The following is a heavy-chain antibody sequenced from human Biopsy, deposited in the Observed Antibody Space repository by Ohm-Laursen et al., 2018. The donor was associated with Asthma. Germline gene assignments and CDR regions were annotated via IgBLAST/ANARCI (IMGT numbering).Heavy chain of an antibody. D-gene: IGHD3-16*01. V-gene: IGHV3-23*01. CDR2: ITGSGGST. CDR1: GFTFSSYA. J-gene: IGHJ6*02. Sequence: SLRLSCAASGFTFSSYAMSWVRQAPGKGLEWVSLITGSGGSTYYADSVKGRFTISRDNAKNSLYLQMNSLRAEDTAVYYCAREGGADYYYYGMDVWGQGTTVTVSS. CDR3: AREGGADYYYYGMDV.